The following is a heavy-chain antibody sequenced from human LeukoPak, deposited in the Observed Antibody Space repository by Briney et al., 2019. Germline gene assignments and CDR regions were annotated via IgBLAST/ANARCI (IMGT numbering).Heavy chain of an antibody. D-gene: IGHD3-3*01. CDR1: GYTFTSYG. V-gene: IGHV1-18*01. Sequence: ASVKVSCKASGYTFTSYGISWVRQAPGQGLEWMGWISAYNGNTNYAQKLQGRVTMTTDTSTSTAYMELRSLRSDDTAVYYCARVPHYDFWSGYPGENENYFDYWGQGTLVTVSS. CDR3: ARVPHYDFWSGYPGENENYFDY. J-gene: IGHJ4*02. CDR2: ISAYNGNT.